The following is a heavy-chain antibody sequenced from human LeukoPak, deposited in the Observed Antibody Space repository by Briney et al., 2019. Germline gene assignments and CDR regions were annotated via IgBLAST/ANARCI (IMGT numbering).Heavy chain of an antibody. J-gene: IGHJ4*02. CDR1: GGSISSGDYY. CDR2: IYYSGST. D-gene: IGHD3-9*01. V-gene: IGHV4-30-4*01. Sequence: SQTLSLTCTVSGGSISSGDYYWSWIRQPPGKGLEWIGYIYYSGSTYYNPSLKSQVTISVDTSKNQFSLKLSSVTAADTAVYYCARGGSPDFDWLLFHYWGQGTLVTVSS. CDR3: ARGGSPDFDWLLFHY.